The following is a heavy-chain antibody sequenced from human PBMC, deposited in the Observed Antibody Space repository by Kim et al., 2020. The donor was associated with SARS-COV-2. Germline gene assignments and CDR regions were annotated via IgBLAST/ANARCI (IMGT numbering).Heavy chain of an antibody. J-gene: IGHJ4*02. CDR2: MYYSGST. CDR3: ASYSSSWSYFDY. CDR1: GGSISSYY. V-gene: IGHV4-59*08. D-gene: IGHD6-13*01. Sequence: SETLSLTCTVTGGSISSYYWSWIRQPPGKGLEWIGYMYYSGSTNYNPSLKSRVTISVDTSKNQFSLTLSSVTAADTAVYYCASYSSSWSYFDYWGQGTLVTVSS.